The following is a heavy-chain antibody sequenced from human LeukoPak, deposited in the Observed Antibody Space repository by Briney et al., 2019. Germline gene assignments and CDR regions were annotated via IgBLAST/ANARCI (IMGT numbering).Heavy chain of an antibody. D-gene: IGHD4-17*01. J-gene: IGHJ4*02. CDR1: GGTLSSYA. CDR3: ARAVAVHDYGDYFDY. V-gene: IGHV1-69*13. CDR2: IIPSLGTT. Sequence: SVKVSCKASGGTLSSYAISWVRQAPGQGLEWMGGIIPSLGTTKYAQRFQGRVTITADESTSTAYMELSSLRSEDTAVYYCARAVAVHDYGDYFDYWGQGTLVTVSS.